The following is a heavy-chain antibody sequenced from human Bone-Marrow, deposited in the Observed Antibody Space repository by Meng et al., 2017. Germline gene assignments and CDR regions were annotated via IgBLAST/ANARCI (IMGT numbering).Heavy chain of an antibody. CDR2: IIPIFGTA. D-gene: IGHD4-17*01. J-gene: IGHJ6*02. CDR1: GGTFSSYA. CDR3: ASPNGEYDLYYYYGMAV. Sequence: SVKVSCKASGGTFSSYAISWVRQAPGQGLEWMGGIIPIFGTANYAQKFQGRVTITTDESTSTAYMELSSLRSEDTAVYYCASPNGEYDLYYYYGMAVWGQGTMVTVSS. V-gene: IGHV1-69*05.